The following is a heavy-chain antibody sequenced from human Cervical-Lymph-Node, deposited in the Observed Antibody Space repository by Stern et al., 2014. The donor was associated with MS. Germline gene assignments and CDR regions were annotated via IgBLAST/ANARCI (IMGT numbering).Heavy chain of an antibody. D-gene: IGHD3-3*01. CDR1: GYFFTSYG. CDR3: ARDSLIRTFGVEEGMDV. Sequence: VQLEESGAEVKKPGASVKVSCKASGYFFTSYGISWVRQAPGQGLEWMGWIGADNGDTNYAQNVQGRVTMTTDTSTNTAYMELSSLRSDDTALYYCARDSLIRTFGVEEGMDVWGQGTTVTVSS. CDR2: IGADNGDT. V-gene: IGHV1-18*01. J-gene: IGHJ6*02.